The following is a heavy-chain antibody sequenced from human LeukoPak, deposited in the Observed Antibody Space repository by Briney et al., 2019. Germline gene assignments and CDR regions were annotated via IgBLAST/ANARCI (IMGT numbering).Heavy chain of an antibody. CDR2: MNPNSGNT. J-gene: IGHJ3*02. CDR3: ARGEVGADAFDI. D-gene: IGHD1-26*01. V-gene: IGHV1-8*01. Sequence: ASVTVSCTASGYTFTSYDINWVRQATGQGLEWMGWMNPNSGNTGYAQKFQGRVTMTRNTSISTAYMELSSLRSEDTAVYYCARGEVGADAFDIWGQGTMVTVSS. CDR1: GYTFTSYD.